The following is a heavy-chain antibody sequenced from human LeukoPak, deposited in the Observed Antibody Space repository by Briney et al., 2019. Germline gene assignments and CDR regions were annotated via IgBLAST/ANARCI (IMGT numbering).Heavy chain of an antibody. CDR1: GGSISSYF. J-gene: IGHJ4*02. CDR2: IYNSGST. CDR3: ARAGDSSGYEYYFDY. D-gene: IGHD3-22*01. Sequence: SETLSLTCTVSGGSISSYFWTWIRQPAGKGLEWIGRIYNSGSTNYNPSLKSRVTMSVDTSKNQFSLKLSSVTAADTAVYYCARAGDSSGYEYYFDYWGQGTLVTVSS. V-gene: IGHV4-4*07.